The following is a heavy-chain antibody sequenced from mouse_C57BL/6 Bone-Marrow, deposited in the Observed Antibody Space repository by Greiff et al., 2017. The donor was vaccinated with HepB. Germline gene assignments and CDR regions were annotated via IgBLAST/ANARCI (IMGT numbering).Heavy chain of an antibody. CDR2: IYPRSGNT. J-gene: IGHJ4*01. Sequence: VQLQQSGAELARPGASVKLSCKASGYTFPSYGISWVKQRTGQGLEWIGEIYPRSGNTYYNEKFKGKATLTADKSSSTAYMEILSLTSEDSAVYFCARSPYYYAMDYWGQGTSVTVSS. V-gene: IGHV1-81*01. CDR1: GYTFPSYG. CDR3: ARSPYYYAMDY.